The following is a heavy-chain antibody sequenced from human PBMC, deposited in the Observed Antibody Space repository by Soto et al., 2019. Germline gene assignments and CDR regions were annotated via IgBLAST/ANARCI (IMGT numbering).Heavy chain of an antibody. CDR3: ARGGQLLFDY. J-gene: IGHJ4*02. Sequence: QVQLQQWGAGLLKPSETLSLTCAVYGGSFSGYYWSWIRQPPGKGLEWIGEINHSGSTNYNPSLKSRVTISVDTAKNQFSLKLSSVTAADTAVYYCARGGQLLFDYWGQGTLVTVSS. D-gene: IGHD2-2*01. V-gene: IGHV4-34*01. CDR1: GGSFSGYY. CDR2: INHSGST.